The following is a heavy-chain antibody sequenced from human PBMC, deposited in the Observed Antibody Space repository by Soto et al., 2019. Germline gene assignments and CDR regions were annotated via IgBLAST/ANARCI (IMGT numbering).Heavy chain of an antibody. J-gene: IGHJ4*02. CDR2: IKEDGSET. D-gene: IGHD3-3*01. CDR3: ARGAGFLIDC. CDR1: GLTFSSVW. V-gene: IGHV3-7*05. Sequence: PGGSMGLSCAASGLTFSSVWMNWVRQAPGKGLEWVAIIKEDGSETHFVDSVKGRFTISRDNAKNSLYLQMNSLRVDDTAVYYCARGAGFLIDCWGQGTLVTVSS.